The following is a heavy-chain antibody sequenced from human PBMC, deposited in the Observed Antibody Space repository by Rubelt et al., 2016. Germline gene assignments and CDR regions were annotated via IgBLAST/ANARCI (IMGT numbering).Heavy chain of an antibody. D-gene: IGHD6-13*01. CDR2: INHSGST. J-gene: IGHJ4*02. CDR1: GGSFSGYY. CDR3: ARDQRAAAGGIDY. Sequence: QVQLQQWGAGLLKPSETLSLTCAVYGGSFSGYYWSWIRQPPGKGLEWIGEINHSGSTNYNPSLKSRVTISVETSKIQFSRKLSSVTAADTAVYYCARDQRAAAGGIDYWGQGTLVTVSS. V-gene: IGHV4-34*01.